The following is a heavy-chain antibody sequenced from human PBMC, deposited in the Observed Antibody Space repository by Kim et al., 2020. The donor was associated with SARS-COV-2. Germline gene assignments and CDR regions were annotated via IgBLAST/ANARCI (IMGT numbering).Heavy chain of an antibody. V-gene: IGHV3-23*01. D-gene: IGHD3-10*01. CDR2: ISGSGGST. J-gene: IGHJ4*02. CDR1: GFTFSSYA. CDR3: ATTARLFDGSGNIRGYFDY. Sequence: GGSLRLSCAASGFTFSSYAMSWVRQAPGKGLEWVSAISGSGGSTYYADSVKGRFTISRDNSKNTLYLQMNSLRAEDTAVYYCATTARLFDGSGNIRGYFDYWGQGTLVTVSS.